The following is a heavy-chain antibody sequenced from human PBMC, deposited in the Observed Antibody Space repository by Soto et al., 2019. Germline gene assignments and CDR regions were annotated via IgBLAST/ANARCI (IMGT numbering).Heavy chain of an antibody. Sequence: GASVKVSCKASGYTFTGYYMHWVRQAPGQGLEWMGWINPNSGGTNYAQKFQGWVTMTRDTSISTAYMELSRLRSDDTAVYCCARDREAYSSGHFDIWGQGTMVTVSS. V-gene: IGHV1-2*04. J-gene: IGHJ3*02. CDR1: GYTFTGYY. D-gene: IGHD6-19*01. CDR3: ARDREAYSSGHFDI. CDR2: INPNSGGT.